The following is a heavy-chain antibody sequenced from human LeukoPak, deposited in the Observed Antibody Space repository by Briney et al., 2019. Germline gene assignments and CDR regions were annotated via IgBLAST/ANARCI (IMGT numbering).Heavy chain of an antibody. V-gene: IGHV4-34*01. J-gene: IGHJ4*02. CDR1: GGSFSGYY. Sequence: SETLSLTCAVYGGSFSGYYWSWIRQPPGKGLEWIGEINHSGSTNYNPSLKSRVTISVDTSKNQFSLKLSSVTAADTAVYYCARQFWAPYLAVAGTGEFDYWGRGTLVTVSS. CDR3: ARQFWAPYLAVAGTGEFDY. D-gene: IGHD6-19*01. CDR2: INHSGST.